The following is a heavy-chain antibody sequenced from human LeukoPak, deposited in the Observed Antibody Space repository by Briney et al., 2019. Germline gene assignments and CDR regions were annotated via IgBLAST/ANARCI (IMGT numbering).Heavy chain of an antibody. Sequence: GGSLRLSCAASGFSFSSYAMNWVRQAPGKGLEWVSGISDNGRTDYADAAKGRFTISRDNSKNTLHLQMNSLRAGDTAVYYCAKRGECSSATCPLDYWGQGTLVTVSS. D-gene: IGHD2-2*01. CDR2: ISDNGRT. V-gene: IGHV3-23*01. J-gene: IGHJ4*02. CDR3: AKRGECSSATCPLDY. CDR1: GFSFSSYA.